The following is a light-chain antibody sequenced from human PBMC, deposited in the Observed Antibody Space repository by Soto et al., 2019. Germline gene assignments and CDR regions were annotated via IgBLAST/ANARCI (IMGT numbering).Light chain of an antibody. CDR1: QSVNRRH. Sequence: ENVLTQSPGTLSLSPGERATLSCRASQSVNRRHLAWYQQKPGQGPRLLIYAASTRPSGIPDRFSGSGSGTDFTLTINSLEPEDFAVYYCQQYGTSPPITFGQGTRLEIK. V-gene: IGKV3-20*01. J-gene: IGKJ5*01. CDR2: AAS. CDR3: QQYGTSPPIT.